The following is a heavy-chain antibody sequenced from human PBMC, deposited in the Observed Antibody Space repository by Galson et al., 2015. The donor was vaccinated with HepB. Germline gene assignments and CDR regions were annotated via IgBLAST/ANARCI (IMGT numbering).Heavy chain of an antibody. Sequence: SLRLSCAASGFTFSSYAMSWVRQAPGKGLEWVSAISGSSGTILYADSVKGRFSISRDNSKNTLYLQMNSLRAEDTAVYYCTTEPHPLLWFGELFGWGQGTLVTVSS. CDR3: TTEPHPLLWFGELFG. D-gene: IGHD3-10*01. CDR2: ISGSSGTI. CDR1: GFTFSSYA. J-gene: IGHJ4*02. V-gene: IGHV3-23*01.